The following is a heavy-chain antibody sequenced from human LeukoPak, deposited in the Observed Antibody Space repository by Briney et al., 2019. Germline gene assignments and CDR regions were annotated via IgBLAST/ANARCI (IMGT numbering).Heavy chain of an antibody. D-gene: IGHD6-6*01. CDR2: IYTSGST. CDR1: GGSISSYY. CDR3: ARHRRGHSSSPSFDP. J-gene: IGHJ5*02. Sequence: SETLSLTCTVSGGSISSYYWSWIRQPPGKGLEWIGYIYTSGSTNYNPSLKSRVTISVDTSKNQFSLKLSSVTAADTAVYYCARHRRGHSSSPSFDPWGQGTLVTVSS. V-gene: IGHV4-4*09.